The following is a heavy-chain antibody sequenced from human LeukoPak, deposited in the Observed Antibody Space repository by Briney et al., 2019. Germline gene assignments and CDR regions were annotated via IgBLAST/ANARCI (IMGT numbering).Heavy chain of an antibody. Sequence: GGSLRLSCAASGFTFSGYWMSWVRQAPGKGLEWVANIKQDGSEKYYVDSVKGRFTISRDNAKNSLYLQMNSLRAEDTAVYYCARAGSGWYGTYYFDYWGQGTLVSVSS. V-gene: IGHV3-7*01. CDR1: GFTFSGYW. CDR3: ARAGSGWYGTYYFDY. CDR2: IKQDGSEK. J-gene: IGHJ4*02. D-gene: IGHD6-19*01.